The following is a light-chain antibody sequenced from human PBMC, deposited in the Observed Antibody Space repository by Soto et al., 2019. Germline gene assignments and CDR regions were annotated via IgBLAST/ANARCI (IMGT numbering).Light chain of an antibody. CDR2: YDS. Sequence: SYELTQPPSVSVAPGQTARITCGGNNIGGKSVHWYQQEPGQAPVLVIYYDSDRPSGIPERFSGSNSGNTATLTISRVGAGDEADYYCQVWDTSSDHVVFGGGTKLTVL. CDR3: QVWDTSSDHVV. J-gene: IGLJ2*01. CDR1: NIGGKS. V-gene: IGLV3-21*04.